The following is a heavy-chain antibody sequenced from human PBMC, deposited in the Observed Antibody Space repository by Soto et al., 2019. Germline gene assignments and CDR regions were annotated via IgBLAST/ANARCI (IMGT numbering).Heavy chain of an antibody. CDR3: VRPEHYYDFDS. D-gene: IGHD3-10*01. J-gene: IGHJ4*02. V-gene: IGHV4-39*01. CDR2: IYYSGST. Sequence: LSLTCTVSGGSIAGSTKYWAWIRQPPGKGLEWIGTIYYSGSTYYNPSFKSRITISVDTSKNQFSLRLSSVTAADTAVYYCVRPEHYYDFDSWGQRTLVTVSS. CDR1: GGSIAGSTKY.